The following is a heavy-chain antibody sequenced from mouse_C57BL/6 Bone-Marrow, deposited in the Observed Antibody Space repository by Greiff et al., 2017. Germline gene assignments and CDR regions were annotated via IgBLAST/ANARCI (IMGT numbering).Heavy chain of an antibody. Sequence: VKLMESDAELVKPGASVKISCKVSGYTFTDHTIHWMKQRPEQGLEWIGYIYPRDGSTKYNEKFKGKATLTADKSSSTAYMQLNSLTSEDSAVYFCARRKDYGSSYDYAMDYWGQGTSVTVSS. CDR3: ARRKDYGSSYDYAMDY. CDR2: IYPRDGST. D-gene: IGHD1-1*01. V-gene: IGHV1-78*01. CDR1: GYTFTDHT. J-gene: IGHJ4*01.